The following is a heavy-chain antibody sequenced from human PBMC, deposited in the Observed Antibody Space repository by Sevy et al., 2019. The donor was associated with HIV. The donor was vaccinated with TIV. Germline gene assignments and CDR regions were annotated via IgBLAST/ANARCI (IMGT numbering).Heavy chain of an antibody. Sequence: SQTLSLTCAISGDSVSSNSAAWNWIRQSPSRGLEWLGRTYYRSKWYNDYAVSVKSRITINPDTSKNQFSLQLNSVTPEDTAVYYCARDDAMCYDILTGYYSDGMDVWGQGTTVTVSS. CDR2: TYYRSKWYN. D-gene: IGHD3-9*01. V-gene: IGHV6-1*01. CDR3: ARDDAMCYDILTGYYSDGMDV. J-gene: IGHJ6*02. CDR1: GDSVSSNSAA.